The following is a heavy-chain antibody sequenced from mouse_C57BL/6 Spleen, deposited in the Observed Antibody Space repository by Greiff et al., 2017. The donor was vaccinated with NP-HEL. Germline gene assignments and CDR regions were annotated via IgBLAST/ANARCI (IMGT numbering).Heavy chain of an antibody. CDR3: ARDRSYYGSSYFDY. J-gene: IGHJ2*01. Sequence: EVQLVESEGGLVQPGRSMKLSCTASGFTFSDYYMAWVRQVPEKGLEWVANINYDGSSTYYLDSLKSRFIISRDNAKNILYLQMSSLKSEDTATYYCARDRSYYGSSYFDYWGQGTTLTVSS. D-gene: IGHD1-1*01. V-gene: IGHV5-16*01. CDR2: INYDGSST. CDR1: GFTFSDYY.